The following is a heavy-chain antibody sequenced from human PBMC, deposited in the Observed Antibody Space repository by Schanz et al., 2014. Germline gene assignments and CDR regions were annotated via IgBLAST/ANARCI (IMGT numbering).Heavy chain of an antibody. CDR2: IYASGAT. V-gene: IGHV3-66*01. CDR3: ARVHHYDPSGWGYFDY. J-gene: IGHJ4*02. Sequence: VQMVESGGGVVQPGGSLRLSCAASGFTFRDYYMSWIRQAPGKGLEWVSTIYASGATYYADSVKRRFTISRDISKNTLHLQVTSLRAEDTAVYYCARVHHYDPSGWGYFDYWGQGAPVTVSS. CDR1: GFTFRDYY. D-gene: IGHD3-22*01.